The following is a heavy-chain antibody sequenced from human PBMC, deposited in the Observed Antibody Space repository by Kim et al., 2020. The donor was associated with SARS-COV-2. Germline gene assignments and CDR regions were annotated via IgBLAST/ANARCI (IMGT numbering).Heavy chain of an antibody. V-gene: IGHV3-30*04. J-gene: IGHJ3*02. CDR3: ARGGYYDILTGYQSGGTFDI. Sequence: GGSLRLSCAASGFTFSSYAMHWVRQAPGKGLEWVAIISYDGSNKYYADSVKGRFTISRDNSKNTLYLRMNSLRVEDTAVYYCARGGYYDILTGYQSGGTFDIWGQGTMVTVSS. D-gene: IGHD3-9*01. CDR1: GFTFSSYA. CDR2: ISYDGSNK.